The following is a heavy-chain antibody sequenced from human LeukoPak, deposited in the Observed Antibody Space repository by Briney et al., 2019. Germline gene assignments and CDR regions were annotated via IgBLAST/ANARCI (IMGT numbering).Heavy chain of an antibody. CDR1: RFTFSDYY. CDR3: AKGGVPMATSLIHH. J-gene: IGHJ1*01. CDR2: ISSSGSTI. V-gene: IGHV3-11*01. Sequence: GGSLRLSCAASRFTFSDYYMSWIRQAPGKGLEWVSYISSSGSTIYYADSVKGRFTISRDNAKNSLYLQMNSLRAEDTAVYYCAKGGVPMATSLIHHWGRGTLVIVSS. D-gene: IGHD5-24*01.